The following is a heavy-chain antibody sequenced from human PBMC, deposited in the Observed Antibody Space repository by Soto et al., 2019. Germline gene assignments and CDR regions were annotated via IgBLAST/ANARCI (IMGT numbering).Heavy chain of an antibody. V-gene: IGHV3-23*01. J-gene: IGHJ5*02. CDR3: AKDAVAYNGEWHCFDL. D-gene: IGHD3-10*01. CDR1: GFTFKNFA. CDR2: IGGSGSSA. Sequence: EVQLLESGGGLVQPGGSLRLSCVASGFTFKNFAMTWVRQAPGKGMEWVSAIGGSGSSANYADSVKGRFTVSRDDSKSTLYLQMSGLRVDDTALYYCAKDAVAYNGEWHCFDLWGQGTLVTVSS.